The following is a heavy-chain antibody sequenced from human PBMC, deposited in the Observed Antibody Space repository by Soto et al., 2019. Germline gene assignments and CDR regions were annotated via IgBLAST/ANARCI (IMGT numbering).Heavy chain of an antibody. J-gene: IGHJ4*02. CDR2: IYSGGNT. CDR3: ARDNDYGSGSRDY. D-gene: IGHD3-10*01. V-gene: IGHV3-53*04. CDR1: GFTVSSNF. Sequence: EVQLVESGGGLVQPGGSLRLSCAASGFTVSSNFMNWVRQAPGKGLEWVSVIYSGGNTYYADSVKGRFTISRHNSKNTLYLQINSLRVEDSAVYYCARDNDYGSGSRDYWGQGTLVIVSS.